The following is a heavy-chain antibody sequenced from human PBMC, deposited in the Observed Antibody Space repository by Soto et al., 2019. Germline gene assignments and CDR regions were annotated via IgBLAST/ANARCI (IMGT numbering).Heavy chain of an antibody. J-gene: IGHJ4*02. D-gene: IGHD3-10*01. CDR2: INAGNGNT. CDR1: GYTFTSYA. V-gene: IGHV1-3*01. CDR3: ATMVRGVMVDY. Sequence: QVQLVQSGAEVKKPGASVKVSCKASGYTFTSYAMHWVRQAPGQRVEWMGWINAGNGNTKYSQKFQGRVTITRDKTASTAYMELSSLRSEDTAVYSCATMVRGVMVDYWGQGTLVTVSS.